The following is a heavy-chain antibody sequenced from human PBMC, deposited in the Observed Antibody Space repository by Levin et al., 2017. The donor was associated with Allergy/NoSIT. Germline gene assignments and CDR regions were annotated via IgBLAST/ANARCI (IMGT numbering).Heavy chain of an antibody. CDR2: IYAGDSDT. J-gene: IGHJ4*02. CDR1: GYSFTSYW. Sequence: GESLKISCRGSGYSFTSYWIGWVRQMPGKGLEWMGIIYAGDSDTKYSPSFQGQVTISVDKSINTAYLQWSSLKASDTAMYFCATSGIAMAPGDYWGQGTLVTVSS. D-gene: IGHD5-18*01. V-gene: IGHV5-51*01. CDR3: ATSGIAMAPGDY.